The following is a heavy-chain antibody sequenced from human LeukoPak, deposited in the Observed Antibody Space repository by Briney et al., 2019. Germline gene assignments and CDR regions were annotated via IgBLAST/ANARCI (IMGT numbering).Heavy chain of an antibody. CDR3: ARHKDYGDYDWYFDL. Sequence: SETLSLTCTVSGGYIITSDHYWGWIRQPPGKGLEWIGSLYYTGSTSTNPFFKSRVTMSVDTSKNQFSLNLTSVTAADTAVYYCARHKDYGDYDWYFDLWGRGTLVTVSS. D-gene: IGHD4-17*01. CDR1: GGYIITSDHY. CDR2: LYYTGST. V-gene: IGHV4-39*07. J-gene: IGHJ2*01.